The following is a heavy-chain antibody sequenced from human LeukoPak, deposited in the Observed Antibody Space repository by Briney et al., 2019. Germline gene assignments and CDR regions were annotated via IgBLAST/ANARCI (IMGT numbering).Heavy chain of an antibody. J-gene: IGHJ4*02. CDR3: ARFIYDFWSGYPPYFDC. CDR2: ISSSSSYI. CDR1: GFTFSSYS. V-gene: IGHV3-21*01. D-gene: IGHD3-3*01. Sequence: GGSLRLSCAASGFTFSSYSMNWVRQAPGKGLEWVSSISSSSSYIYYADSVKGRFTISRDNAKNSLYLQMNSLRAEDTAVYYCARFIYDFWSGYPPYFDCWGQGTLVTVSS.